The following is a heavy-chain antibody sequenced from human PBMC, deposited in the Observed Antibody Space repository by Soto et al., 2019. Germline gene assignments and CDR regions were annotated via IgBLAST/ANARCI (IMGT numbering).Heavy chain of an antibody. CDR2: IYYSGST. V-gene: IGHV4-30-4*01. J-gene: IGHJ6*02. CDR1: GGSISSGDYY. D-gene: IGHD3-22*01. CDR3: AREGYYDSSGYGPYYYGMDV. Sequence: PSETLSLTCTVSGGSISSGDYYWSWIRQPPGKGLEWIGYIYYSGSTYYNPSLKSRVTISVDTSKNQFSLKLSSVTAADTAVYYCAREGYYDSSGYGPYYYGMDVWGQGTTVTVSS.